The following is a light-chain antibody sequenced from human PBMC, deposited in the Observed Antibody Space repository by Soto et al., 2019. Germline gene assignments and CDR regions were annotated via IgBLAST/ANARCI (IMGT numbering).Light chain of an antibody. J-gene: IGLJ2*01. CDR1: LSNIGSNT. Sequence: QSVLTQPPAASGTPGQRFTISCAGSLSNIGSNTVNWYQQLPGTAPKLRIYSNNQRPSGVPDRFSGSKSGTSASLSISGLQSEYEADSYCAACVDILNGRVFGGGTKLTVL. V-gene: IGLV1-44*01. CDR3: AACVDILNGRV. CDR2: SNN.